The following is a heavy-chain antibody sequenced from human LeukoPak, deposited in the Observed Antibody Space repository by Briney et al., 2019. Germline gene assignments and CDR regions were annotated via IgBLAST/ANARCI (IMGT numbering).Heavy chain of an antibody. J-gene: IGHJ4*02. D-gene: IGHD5-12*01. Sequence: SETLPLTCAVYGGSFSGYYWSWIRQPPGKGLEWIGEINHSGSTNYNPSLKSRVTISVDTSKNQFSLKLSSVTAADTAVYYCARARGGGYSDYWGQGTLVTVSS. CDR2: INHSGST. CDR1: GGSFSGYY. V-gene: IGHV4-34*01. CDR3: ARARGGGYSDY.